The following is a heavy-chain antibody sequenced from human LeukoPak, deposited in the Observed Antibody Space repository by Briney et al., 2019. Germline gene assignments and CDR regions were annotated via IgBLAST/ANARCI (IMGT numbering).Heavy chain of an antibody. CDR2: IKQDGSEK. J-gene: IGHJ4*02. V-gene: IGHV3-7*01. Sequence: GGSLRLSCAASGFTFSSYWMSWVRQAPGKGLEWVANIKQDGSEKYYVDSVKGRFTISRDNAKNSLYLQMNSLRAEDTAVYYCGSLHGSGSYYNRKNDYWGQGTLVTVSS. D-gene: IGHD3-10*01. CDR1: GFTFSSYW. CDR3: GSLHGSGSYYNRKNDY.